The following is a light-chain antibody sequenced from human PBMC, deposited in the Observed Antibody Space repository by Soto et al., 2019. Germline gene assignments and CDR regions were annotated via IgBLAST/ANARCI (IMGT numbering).Light chain of an antibody. J-gene: IGLJ2*01. V-gene: IGLV2-23*02. Sequence: QSVLTQPASVSGSPGQSITISCTGTSSDVGSYNLVSWYQQHPGKAPKLMIYEVSKRPSGVSNRFSGSKSGNTASLTISGLQAEDEADYYCCSYAGSSTFVVFGGETQLTVL. CDR1: SSDVGSYNL. CDR3: CSYAGSSTFVV. CDR2: EVS.